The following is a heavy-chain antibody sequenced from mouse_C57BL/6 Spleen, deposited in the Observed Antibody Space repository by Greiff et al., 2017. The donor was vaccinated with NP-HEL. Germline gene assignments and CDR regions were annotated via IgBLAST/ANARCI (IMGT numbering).Heavy chain of an antibody. J-gene: IGHJ3*01. D-gene: IGHD1-1*01. Sequence: VQLQQSGAELVRPGASVKLSCTASGFNIKDDYMHWVKQRPEQGLEWIGWIDPENGDTEYASKFQGKATITADTSSNTAYLQLSSLTSEDTAVYYCTRIYYGSSWFAYWGQGTLVTVSA. CDR2: IDPENGDT. CDR1: GFNIKDDY. V-gene: IGHV14-4*01. CDR3: TRIYYGSSWFAY.